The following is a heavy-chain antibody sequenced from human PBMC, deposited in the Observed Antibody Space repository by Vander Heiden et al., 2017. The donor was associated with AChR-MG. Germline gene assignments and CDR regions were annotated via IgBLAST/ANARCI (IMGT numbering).Heavy chain of an antibody. CDR3: ASPNSGWYDGFDY. Sequence: LRLSCAASGFTFSTYAMSWVRQAPGKGLEWVSAISGSGGSKYYADSVKGRFTISRDNSKNTLFLQMNSLRAEDTAVYYCASPNSGWYDGFDYWGQGTLVTVSS. CDR2: ISGSGGSK. CDR1: GFTFSTYA. J-gene: IGHJ4*02. V-gene: IGHV3-23*01. D-gene: IGHD6-19*01.